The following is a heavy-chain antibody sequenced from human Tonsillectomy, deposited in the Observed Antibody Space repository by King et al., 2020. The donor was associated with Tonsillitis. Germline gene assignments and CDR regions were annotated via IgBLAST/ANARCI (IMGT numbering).Heavy chain of an antibody. Sequence: QLVQSGGGVVQPGRSLRLSCAASGFTFSSYAVHWVRQAPGKGLEWVAVISYDGSSKYYADPVKGRFTISRDNSKNTLFLQMNSLRAEDTAVYYCARDPNDYGDYDQLGDYFYYYYMDVWGKGTTVTVSS. CDR2: ISYDGSSK. CDR1: GFTFSSYA. J-gene: IGHJ6*03. V-gene: IGHV3-30*01. D-gene: IGHD4-17*01. CDR3: ARDPNDYGDYDQLGDYFYYYYMDV.